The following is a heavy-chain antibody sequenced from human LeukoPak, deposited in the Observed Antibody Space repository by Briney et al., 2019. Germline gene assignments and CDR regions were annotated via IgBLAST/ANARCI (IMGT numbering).Heavy chain of an antibody. V-gene: IGHV3-74*01. J-gene: IGHJ5*01. CDR3: ARGLHWNDFNWFDS. CDR2: IQTDGST. CDR1: GVTFSNFW. D-gene: IGHD1-1*01. Sequence: GGSLTLSCAASGVTFSNFWMNWVRQTPGKGLMWVSRIQTDGSTRYAESVKGRFTISRDNAKNTVYLQMNTLSAEDTAIYYCARGLHWNDFNWFDSWGQGTLVTVSS.